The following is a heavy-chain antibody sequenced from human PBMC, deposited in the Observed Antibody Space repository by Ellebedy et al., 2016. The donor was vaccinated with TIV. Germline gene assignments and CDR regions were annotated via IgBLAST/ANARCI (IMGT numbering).Heavy chain of an antibody. J-gene: IGHJ4*02. V-gene: IGHV4-59*08. D-gene: IGHD1-26*01. CDR2: IYHSVIT. CDR3: ARRYSGSSYHYFDY. CDR1: GGSISSNY. Sequence: MPSETLSLTCTVSGGSISSNYWDWLRQPPGKGLEWIGYIYHSVITNYNPSLKSRVTMSVDTSKRQLSLKLRSVTAADTAVYYCARRYSGSSYHYFDYWGQGTLVIVSS.